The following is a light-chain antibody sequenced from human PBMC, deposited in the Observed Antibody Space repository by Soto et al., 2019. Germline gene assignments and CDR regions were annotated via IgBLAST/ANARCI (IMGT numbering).Light chain of an antibody. CDR2: DVT. J-gene: IGLJ1*01. Sequence: QSVLTQPPSASGSPGRSVTISCTGTSSDVGAYKFVSWYQQNPGKAPKLIIYDVTKRPTGVPDRFSGSKSGNTASLTVSGLQAEDEADYYCSSYAGNSNYVFGSGTKVTVL. V-gene: IGLV2-8*01. CDR3: SSYAGNSNYV. CDR1: SSDVGAYKF.